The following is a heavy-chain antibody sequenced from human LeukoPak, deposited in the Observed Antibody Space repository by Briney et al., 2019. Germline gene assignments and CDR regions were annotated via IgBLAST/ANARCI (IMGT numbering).Heavy chain of an antibody. CDR3: ARGGLMFSGYYYY. Sequence: SETLSLTCAVYGGSFSGYYWSWIRQPPGKGLEWIGEINHRGSTNYNPSLKSRVTISVDTSKNQFSLKLSSVTAADTAVYYCARGGLMFSGYYYYWGQGTLVTVSS. D-gene: IGHD3-22*01. CDR2: INHRGST. CDR1: GGSFSGYY. J-gene: IGHJ4*02. V-gene: IGHV4-34*01.